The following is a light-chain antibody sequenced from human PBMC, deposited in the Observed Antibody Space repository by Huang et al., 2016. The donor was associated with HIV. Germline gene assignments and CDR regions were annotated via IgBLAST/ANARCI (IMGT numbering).Light chain of an antibody. V-gene: IGKV2-30*01. CDR1: QSLVYGAGQIY. CDR3: MQASHGAAT. J-gene: IGKJ1*01. CDR2: KLS. Sequence: DVLLTQSPLSLPVTLGQPAFITCKSNQSLVYGAGQIYLNWFHQRPGHSPRRLIYKLSNGESGVPDRFSAGGSGTDFTLWISEVEAEDVGDYYCMQASHGAATFGQGTRVDIK.